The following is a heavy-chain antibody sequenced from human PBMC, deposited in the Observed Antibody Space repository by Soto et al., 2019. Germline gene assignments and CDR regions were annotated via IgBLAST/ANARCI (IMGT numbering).Heavy chain of an antibody. D-gene: IGHD6-13*01. J-gene: IGHJ6*04. CDR3: AAVPVAAPIYYYYYGMDV. Sequence: GASVKVSCKASGFTFTSSAMQWVRQARGQRLEWIGWIVVGSGNTNYAQKFQERVTITRDMSTSTAYMELSSLRSEDTAVYYCAAVPVAAPIYYYYYGMDVGGKGPTVTVPS. V-gene: IGHV1-58*02. CDR1: GFTFTSSA. CDR2: IVVGSGNT.